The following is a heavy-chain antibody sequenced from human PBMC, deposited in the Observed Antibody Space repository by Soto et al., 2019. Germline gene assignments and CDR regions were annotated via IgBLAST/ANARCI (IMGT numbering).Heavy chain of an antibody. CDR3: ARDLEPYDFWSGRGDYYDY. J-gene: IGHJ4*02. D-gene: IGHD3-3*01. Sequence: GGSLRLSCAASGFTFSSYGMHWVRQAPGKGLEWVAVISYDGSNKYYADSVKGRFTISRDNSKNSLYLQMNSLRAEDTAVYYCARDLEPYDFWSGRGDYYDYWGQGTLVTVSS. V-gene: IGHV3-30*03. CDR2: ISYDGSNK. CDR1: GFTFSSYG.